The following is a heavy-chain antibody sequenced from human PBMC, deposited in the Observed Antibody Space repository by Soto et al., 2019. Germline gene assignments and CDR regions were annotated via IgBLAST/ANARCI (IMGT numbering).Heavy chain of an antibody. V-gene: IGHV4-38-2*02. CDR2: IYHSGST. Sequence: PSETLSLTCAVSGYPISSGYYWGWIRQPPGKGLEWIGSIYHSGSTYYNPSLKSRVTISVDTSKNQFSLKLSSVTAADTAVYYCARDSPLGSTIDYWGQGTLVTVSS. CDR1: GYPISSGYY. D-gene: IGHD5-12*01. J-gene: IGHJ4*02. CDR3: ARDSPLGSTIDY.